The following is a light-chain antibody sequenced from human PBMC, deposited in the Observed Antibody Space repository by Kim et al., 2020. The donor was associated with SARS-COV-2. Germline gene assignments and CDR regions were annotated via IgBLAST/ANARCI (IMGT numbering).Light chain of an antibody. Sequence: LSPWERATRSCRASQSVSSSYVAWYQQKPGQAPRLLIYGASSRATGIPDRFSGSGSGTDFTLTISRLEPEDFAVYYCQQYGSSRTFGQGTKVDIK. CDR2: GAS. CDR1: QSVSSSY. CDR3: QQYGSSRT. V-gene: IGKV3-20*01. J-gene: IGKJ1*01.